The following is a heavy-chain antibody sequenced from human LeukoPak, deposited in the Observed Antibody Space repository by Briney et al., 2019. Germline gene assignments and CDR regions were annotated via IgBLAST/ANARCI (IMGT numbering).Heavy chain of an antibody. J-gene: IGHJ4*02. CDR1: GYTFVNYG. Sequence: ASVKVSCKASGYTFVNYGISWVRQAPGQGLEWMGWISGYNGDTNYARKFQGRVTMTTDTSSSTTYMELRSLRSDDTAVYYCARIVATGIWGQGTLVTVSS. CDR2: ISGYNGDT. D-gene: IGHD5-12*01. V-gene: IGHV1-18*01. CDR3: ARIVATGI.